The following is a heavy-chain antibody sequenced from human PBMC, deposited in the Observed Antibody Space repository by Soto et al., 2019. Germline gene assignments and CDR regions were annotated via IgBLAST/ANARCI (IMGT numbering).Heavy chain of an antibody. V-gene: IGHV3-21*01. J-gene: IGHJ4*02. Sequence: GGSLRLSCAASGFTFSSYSMNWVRQAPGKGLEWVPSITSSSSYIYYAESAKCRFTIARDYTKSSLYLKMTRSRAEDTGVYYCASDRQLGGDYWGQGTMVTVSS. CDR3: ASDRQLGGDY. D-gene: IGHD6-6*01. CDR2: ITSSSSYI. CDR1: GFTFSSYS.